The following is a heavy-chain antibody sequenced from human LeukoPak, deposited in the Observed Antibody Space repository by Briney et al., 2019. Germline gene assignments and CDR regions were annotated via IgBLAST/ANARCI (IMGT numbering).Heavy chain of an antibody. CDR2: ISSSSSYI. J-gene: IGHJ4*02. D-gene: IGHD5-12*01. Sequence: GGPLRLSCAASAFTFSSYSMNWVRQAPGKGLEWVSSISSSSSYIYYADSVKGRFTISRDNAKNSLYLQMNSLRAEDTAVYYCARGPSGYHNTGGQGTLVTVSS. CDR1: AFTFSSYS. V-gene: IGHV3-21*01. CDR3: ARGPSGYHNT.